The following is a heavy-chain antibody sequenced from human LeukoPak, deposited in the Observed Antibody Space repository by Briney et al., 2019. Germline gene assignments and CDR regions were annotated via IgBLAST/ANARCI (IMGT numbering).Heavy chain of an antibody. Sequence: PGGSLRLSCAASEFTFSTYWMSWVRQGPGKGLEWVANINEDGSAKYYVDSVKGRSTISRDNAKNSLFLQMNSLRAEDTAVYYCARWLPQYFDYWGQGTLVTVSS. CDR1: EFTFSTYW. V-gene: IGHV3-7*01. CDR3: ARWLPQYFDY. CDR2: INEDGSAK. D-gene: IGHD5-12*01. J-gene: IGHJ4*02.